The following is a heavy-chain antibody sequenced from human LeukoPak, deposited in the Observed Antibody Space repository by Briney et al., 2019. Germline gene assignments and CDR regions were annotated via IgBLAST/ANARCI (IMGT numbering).Heavy chain of an antibody. V-gene: IGHV3-23*01. CDR3: AKGRVYSYGLFDY. J-gene: IGHJ4*02. CDR2: ISGSGGST. Sequence: PGGSLRLSCAASGFTFSSYAMSWVRQAPGKGLEWVSVISGSGGSTYYADSVKGRFTISRDNSKNTLYLQMNSLRAEDTAVYYCAKGRVYSYGLFDYWGQGTLVTVSS. D-gene: IGHD5-18*01. CDR1: GFTFSSYA.